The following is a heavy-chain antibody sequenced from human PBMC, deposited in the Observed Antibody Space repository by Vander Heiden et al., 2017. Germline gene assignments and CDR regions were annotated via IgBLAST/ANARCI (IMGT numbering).Heavy chain of an antibody. V-gene: IGHV1-69*01. CDR1: GATFSSYA. CDR3: AREADCGGDCYWFDP. D-gene: IGHD2-21*02. CDR2: IIPIFGTA. Sequence: QVQLVQSGAEVKKPGSSVKVSCKASGATFSSYAIRWVRQAPGQGLEWMGGIIPIFGTANYAQKFQGRVTITADESTSTAYMELSSLRSEDTAVYYCAREADCGGDCYWFDPWGQGTLVTVSS. J-gene: IGHJ5*02.